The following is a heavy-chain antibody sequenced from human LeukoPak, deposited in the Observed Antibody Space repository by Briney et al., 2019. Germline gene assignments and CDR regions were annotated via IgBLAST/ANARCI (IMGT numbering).Heavy chain of an antibody. D-gene: IGHD3-22*01. CDR3: ARRYAYYDSPID. J-gene: IGHJ4*02. CDR2: IYYTGST. CDR1: GGSISSSSYY. Sequence: PSETLSLTCTVSGGSISSSSYYWGWIRQPPGKGLEWIGSIYYTGSTYYNPSLKGRVTISVDTSKNQFSLKLSSVTAADTAVYYCARRYAYYDSPIDWGQGTLVTVSS. V-gene: IGHV4-39*01.